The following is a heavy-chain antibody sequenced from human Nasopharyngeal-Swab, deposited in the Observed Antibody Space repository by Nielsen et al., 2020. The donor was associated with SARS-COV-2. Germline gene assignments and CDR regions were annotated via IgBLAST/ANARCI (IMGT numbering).Heavy chain of an antibody. CDR1: GFTFSTYW. V-gene: IGHV3-7*01. Sequence: GGSLRLSCAAFGFTFSTYWMSWVRQAPGKAPEWVANINEDGSEKDYVDSVRGRFTLSRDNAKNSLYLQMNSLRAEDTAVYYCARDPASCSGGSCYSHAFNIWGQGTMVTVSS. J-gene: IGHJ3*02. CDR3: ARDPASCSGGSCYSHAFNI. D-gene: IGHD2-15*01. CDR2: INEDGSEK.